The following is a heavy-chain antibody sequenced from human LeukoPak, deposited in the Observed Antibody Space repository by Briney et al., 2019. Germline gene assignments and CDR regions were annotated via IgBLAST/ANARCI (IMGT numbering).Heavy chain of an antibody. J-gene: IGHJ4*02. V-gene: IGHV4-39*07. CDR3: ARGGIFGVVKKIKNYFDY. Sequence: SETLSLTCTVAGGSISSSNYDWGWIRQPPGKGLEWIGNIYYSGRTNYNPSLKSRVTMSVDTSKNQFSLKLSSVTAADTAVYFCARGGIFGVVKKIKNYFDYWGQGTLVTVSS. CDR1: GGSISSSNYD. D-gene: IGHD3-3*01. CDR2: IYYSGRT.